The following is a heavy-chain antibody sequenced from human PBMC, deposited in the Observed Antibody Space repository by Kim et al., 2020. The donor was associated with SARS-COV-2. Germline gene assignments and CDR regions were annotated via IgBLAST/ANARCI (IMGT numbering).Heavy chain of an antibody. CDR2: INQSGST. CDR1: GGSFSDYF. V-gene: IGHV4-34*01. Sequence: SETLSLTCAVYGGSFSDYFWSWIRQSPGKGLEWIGEINQSGSTNYNPSLKSRVTISIDTSKSHFSLTLSSVTAADTALYYCARGLGPGDNWGRGTPVTVS. J-gene: IGHJ4*01. CDR3: ARGLGPGDN. D-gene: IGHD1-26*01.